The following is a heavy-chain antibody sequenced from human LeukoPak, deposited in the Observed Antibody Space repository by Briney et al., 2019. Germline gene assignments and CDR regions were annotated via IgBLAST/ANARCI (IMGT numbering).Heavy chain of an antibody. CDR1: GFTFSNYA. CDR2: ISGSGGST. D-gene: IGHD1-1*01. CDR3: AKGVQLGGYYFDY. Sequence: GGSLRLSCAASGFTFSNYAMSWVRQAPGKGLEWGSGISGSGGSTYYADSVKGRFTISRDNSKNTLYLQMNSLRAEDTAVYYCAKGVQLGGYYFDYWGQGTLVTVSS. V-gene: IGHV3-23*01. J-gene: IGHJ4*02.